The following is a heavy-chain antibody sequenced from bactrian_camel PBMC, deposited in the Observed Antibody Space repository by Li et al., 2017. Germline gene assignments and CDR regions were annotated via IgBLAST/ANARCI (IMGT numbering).Heavy chain of an antibody. CDR2: IDWAGRR. Sequence: HVQLVESGGGSVQAGGSLRLSCAGSGYADGSLCLAWFRQVPGQEREGVAAIDWAGRRSVEESVKDRFIIYRDNSKNIVELQMNNLKPEDTAMYYCAARPDWYGGSWTRAVLYNYWGQGTQVTVS. CDR1: GYADGSLC. J-gene: IGHJ4*01. V-gene: IGHV3S9*01. D-gene: IGHD6*01. CDR3: AARPDWYGGSWTRAVLYNY.